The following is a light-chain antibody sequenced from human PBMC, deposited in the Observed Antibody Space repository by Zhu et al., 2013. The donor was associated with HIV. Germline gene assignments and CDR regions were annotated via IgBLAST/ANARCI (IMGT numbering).Light chain of an antibody. CDR3: QHYGFSSET. V-gene: IGKV3D-15*01. J-gene: IGKJ1*01. CDR1: QSVSSN. Sequence: MTQSPATLSVSPGERVTLSCRASQSVSSNLAWYQPKPGQAPRLLIYGASTRGTGTPERFTGSGSGTEFTLTISRLEPADSGMYYCQHYGFSSETFGQGTKV. CDR2: GAS.